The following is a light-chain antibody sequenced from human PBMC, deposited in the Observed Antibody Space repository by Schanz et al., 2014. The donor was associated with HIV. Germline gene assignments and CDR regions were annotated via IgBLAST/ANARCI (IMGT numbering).Light chain of an antibody. CDR3: GSWDSGLTAGV. CDR2: DDS. J-gene: IGLJ2*01. CDR1: SSNIGNNF. Sequence: QSVLTQPPSVSAAPGQNVSVSCSGSSSNIGNNFVSWYQQLPGKAPTLLIYDDSERPSGIPDRFSGSKSGSSATLGITGLQTGDEADYYCGSWDSGLTAGVFGGGTKLTVL. V-gene: IGLV1-51*01.